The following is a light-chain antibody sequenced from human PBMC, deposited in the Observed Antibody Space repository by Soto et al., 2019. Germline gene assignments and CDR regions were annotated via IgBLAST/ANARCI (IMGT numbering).Light chain of an antibody. J-gene: IGLJ2*01. CDR1: SSDVGGYNY. V-gene: IGLV2-14*03. CDR2: DVS. Sequence: QSVLTQPASVSGSPGQSITISCTGTSSDVGGYNYVSWYQHHPGKPPKLMIYDVSNRPSGVSNRFSGSKSGNTASLTISGLQAEDEADYYCSSYTSSTTRVFGGGTKLTVL. CDR3: SSYTSSTTRV.